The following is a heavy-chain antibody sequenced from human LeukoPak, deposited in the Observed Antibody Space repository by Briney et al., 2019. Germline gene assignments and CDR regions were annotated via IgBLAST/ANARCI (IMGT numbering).Heavy chain of an antibody. V-gene: IGHV3-21*01. CDR3: ARFETCQCDDVFDI. CDR1: GFTFSAYI. Sequence: GGSLRLSCAASGFTFSAYIMNWVRQAPGQGLEWVSSITSSSSSTYYADSVKGRFTISRDNAKNSSYLQMNILRAEDTAVYFCARFETCQCDDVFDIWGQGTMVTVSS. J-gene: IGHJ3*02. CDR2: ITSSSSST. D-gene: IGHD3-9*01.